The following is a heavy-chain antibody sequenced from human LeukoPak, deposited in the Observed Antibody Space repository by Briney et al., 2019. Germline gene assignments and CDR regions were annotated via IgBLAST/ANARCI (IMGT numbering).Heavy chain of an antibody. CDR3: TRVMWDSSGYPIDY. CDR2: ISGNGGRT. Sequence: GGSLRLSCAASGFTFNSYAMSWVRQAPGKGLEWVSAISGNGGRTYYADSVKGRFTTSRDNSKNTLNLQMHRLRVEDTAVYYCTRVMWDSSGYPIDYWGQGSLVTVSS. CDR1: GFTFNSYA. J-gene: IGHJ4*02. V-gene: IGHV3-23*01. D-gene: IGHD3-22*01.